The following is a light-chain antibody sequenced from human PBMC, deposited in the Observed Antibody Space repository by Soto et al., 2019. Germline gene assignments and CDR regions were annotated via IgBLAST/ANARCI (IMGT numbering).Light chain of an antibody. V-gene: IGKV3-11*01. Sequence: EIMLTQSPATLSLSLGERATLSCRASQSVSSYLAWYQQRPGQAPRLLIYDASNRATGIPARFSGSGSGTDFTLTISRLEPEEFAVYYCQQRINWPLYTFGQGTKLEIK. J-gene: IGKJ2*01. CDR3: QQRINWPLYT. CDR2: DAS. CDR1: QSVSSY.